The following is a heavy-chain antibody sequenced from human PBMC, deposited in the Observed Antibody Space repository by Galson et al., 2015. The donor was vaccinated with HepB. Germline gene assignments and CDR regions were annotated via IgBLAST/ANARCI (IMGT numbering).Heavy chain of an antibody. CDR2: IKQDEGEK. CDR1: GFTFSNYW. D-gene: IGHD1-26*01. V-gene: IGHV3-7*01. CDR3: ARQPIMAGATGGFDY. Sequence: SLRLSCAASGFTFSNYWMSWVRQAPGKGLEWVANIKQDEGEKYYVDSVKGRFTISRDNAKNSLYLQMNSLRVEDTAVYYCARQPIMAGATGGFDYWGQGTLVTVSS. J-gene: IGHJ4*02.